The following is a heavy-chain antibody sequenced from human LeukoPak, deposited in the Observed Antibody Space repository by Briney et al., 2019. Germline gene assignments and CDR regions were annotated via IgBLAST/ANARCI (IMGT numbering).Heavy chain of an antibody. CDR1: GGSFSGYY. Sequence: PSETLSLTCAVYGGSFSGYYWSWIRQPPGKGLEWIGEINHSGSTNYNPSLKSRVTMSVDTSKNQFSLKLSSVTAADTAVYYCAREMGGSYYPYYFDYWGQGTLVTVSS. V-gene: IGHV4-34*01. J-gene: IGHJ4*02. CDR2: INHSGST. D-gene: IGHD1-26*01. CDR3: AREMGGSYYPYYFDY.